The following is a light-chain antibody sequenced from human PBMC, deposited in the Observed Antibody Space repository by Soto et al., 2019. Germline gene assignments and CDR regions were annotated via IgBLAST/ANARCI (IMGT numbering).Light chain of an antibody. J-gene: IGLJ7*01. Sequence: QSALTQPPSASGTPGQRVSISCSGDSSTFATNDVHWYQQLPGAAPKLLIYRSDQRPSGVPERFSGSKTGTSASLTISGLRPEDEAHYYCAAYTGNLNGPVFGGGTQLTVL. CDR3: AAYTGNLNGPV. CDR1: SSTFATND. CDR2: RSD. V-gene: IGLV1-47*01.